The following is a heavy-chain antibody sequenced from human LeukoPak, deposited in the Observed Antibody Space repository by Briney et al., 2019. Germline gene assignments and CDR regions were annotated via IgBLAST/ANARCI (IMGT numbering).Heavy chain of an antibody. V-gene: IGHV3-23*01. CDR1: GFTFSSNA. J-gene: IGHJ4*02. CDR2: ISGSGAST. CDR3: AKYLPNQLLKD. Sequence: GGSLRLSCATSGFTFSSNAMSWVRQAPGKGLEWVSVISGSGASTYYADSVKGRFTISRDNSKNTLYLQMNSLRAEDTAVYYCAKYLPNQLLKDWGQGTLVTVSS. D-gene: IGHD2-2*01.